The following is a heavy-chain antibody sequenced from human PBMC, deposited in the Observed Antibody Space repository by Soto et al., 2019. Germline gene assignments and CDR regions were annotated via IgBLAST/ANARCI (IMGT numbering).Heavy chain of an antibody. Sequence: GGSLRLSCAASGFTFSSYSMNWVRQAPGKGLEWVSSISSSSSYIYYADSVKGRFTISRDNAKNSLYLQMNSLRAEDTAVYYCASDSSSSPSPYFDYWRQGTLVTVSS. V-gene: IGHV3-21*01. CDR2: ISSSSSYI. D-gene: IGHD6-6*01. CDR1: GFTFSSYS. J-gene: IGHJ4*02. CDR3: ASDSSSSPSPYFDY.